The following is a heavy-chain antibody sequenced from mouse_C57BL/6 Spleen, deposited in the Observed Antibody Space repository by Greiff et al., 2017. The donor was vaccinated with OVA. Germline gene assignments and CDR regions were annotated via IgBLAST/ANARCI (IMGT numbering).Heavy chain of an antibody. D-gene: IGHD4-1*01. J-gene: IGHJ2*01. CDR1: GYAFSSYW. CDR2: IYPGDGDT. CDR3: ARSLPGTEYFFDY. Sequence: VKLMESGAELVKPGASVKISCKASGYAFSSYWLNWVKQRPGKGLEWIGQIYPGDGDTNYNGKFKGKATLTADKSSSTAYMQLSSLTSEDSAVYFCARSLPGTEYFFDYWGKGTTLTVSS. V-gene: IGHV1-80*01.